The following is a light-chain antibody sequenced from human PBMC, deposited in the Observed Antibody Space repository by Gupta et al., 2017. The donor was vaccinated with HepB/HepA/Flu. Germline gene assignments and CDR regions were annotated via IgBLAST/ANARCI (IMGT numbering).Light chain of an antibody. V-gene: IGKV3-20*01. J-gene: IGKJ3*01. Sequence: VVLTQSPGTLSLSPGERATLSCRASQTVGTNYLAWYQQKPGQAPSLLIYASSKRATGIPDRFSGSGSGTDFTLTISRLEPEDFAVYYCQQYNYSPFTFGPGTKVDFK. CDR3: QQYNYSPFT. CDR1: QTVGTNY. CDR2: ASS.